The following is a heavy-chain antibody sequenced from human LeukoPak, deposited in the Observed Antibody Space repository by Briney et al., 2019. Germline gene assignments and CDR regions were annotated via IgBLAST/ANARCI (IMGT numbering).Heavy chain of an antibody. CDR2: ISSSGGST. CDR1: GFTFSSYA. Sequence: GGSLRLSCAASGFTFSSYAMSWVRQAPGKGLEWVSAISSSGGSTYYADSVKGRFTISRDNSKNPLYLQMNSLRAEDTAVYYCAKGDSSGYYYRPGYYFDYWGQGTLVTVSS. J-gene: IGHJ4*02. D-gene: IGHD3-22*01. V-gene: IGHV3-23*01. CDR3: AKGDSSGYYYRPGYYFDY.